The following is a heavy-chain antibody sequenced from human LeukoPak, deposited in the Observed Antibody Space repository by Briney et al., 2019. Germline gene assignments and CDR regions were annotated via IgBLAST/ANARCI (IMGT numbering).Heavy chain of an antibody. Sequence: SSETLSLTCTVSGGSISSYYWSWIRQPPGKGLEWIGYIYYSGSTNYNPSLKSRVTISVDTSKNQFSLKLSSVTAADTAVYYCAREVRGQQLYYDAFDIWGQGTMVTVSS. CDR1: GGSISSYY. CDR2: IYYSGST. J-gene: IGHJ3*02. V-gene: IGHV4-59*01. D-gene: IGHD6-13*01. CDR3: AREVRGQQLYYDAFDI.